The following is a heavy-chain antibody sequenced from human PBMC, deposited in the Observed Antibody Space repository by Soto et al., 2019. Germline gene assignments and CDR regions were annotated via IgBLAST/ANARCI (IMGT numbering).Heavy chain of an antibody. CDR1: GGTFNNYP. CDR3: ARGRGYSGDDHYYYFDMDV. CDR2: SIPIFGTA. J-gene: IGHJ6*02. D-gene: IGHD5-12*01. V-gene: IGHV1-69*13. Sequence: ASVKVSCKASGGTFNNYPITWVRQAPGEGLEWMGGSIPIFGTANYAQKFQGRVTISVDESTSTAYMELSSLRSEDTAVYYCARGRGYSGDDHYYYFDMDVWGQGTTVTVS.